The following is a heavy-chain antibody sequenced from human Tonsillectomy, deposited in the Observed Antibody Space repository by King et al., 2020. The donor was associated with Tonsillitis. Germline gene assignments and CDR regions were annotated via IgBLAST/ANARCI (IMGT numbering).Heavy chain of an antibody. J-gene: IGHJ4*02. CDR1: GGSFSGYY. Sequence: VQLQQWGAGLLKPSETLSLTCAVYGGSFSGYYWSWIRQPPGKGLEWIGEINHSGSTNYNPSLKSRVTISVDTSKNQFSLKLSSVTDADTAVYYCARVRRRPYYDILTGYSPRAYVDYWGQGTLVTVSS. CDR3: ARVRRRPYYDILTGYSPRAYVDY. CDR2: INHSGST. D-gene: IGHD3-9*01. V-gene: IGHV4-34*01.